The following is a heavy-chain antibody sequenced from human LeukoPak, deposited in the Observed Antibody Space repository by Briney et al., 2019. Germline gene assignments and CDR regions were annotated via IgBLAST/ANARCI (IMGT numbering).Heavy chain of an antibody. CDR1: GFTFSSYG. D-gene: IGHD3-10*01. J-gene: IGHJ3*02. CDR2: ISYDGSNK. CDR3: ARARVELLGDAFDI. Sequence: GRSLRLSCAASGFTFSSYGMHWVRQAPGKGLEWVAVISYDGSNKYYADSVKGRFTISRDNSKNTLYLQMNSLRAEDTAVYYCARARVELLGDAFDIWGQGIMVTVSS. V-gene: IGHV3-30*03.